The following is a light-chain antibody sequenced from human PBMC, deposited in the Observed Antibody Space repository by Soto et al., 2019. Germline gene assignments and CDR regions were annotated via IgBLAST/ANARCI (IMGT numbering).Light chain of an antibody. V-gene: IGKV3-20*01. Sequence: IVLTQSPGTLSLSPGERATLSCRASQSVSSSYLAWYQQTPGQAPRILIYGASRRATGIPARFSGSGSGADFPLTIRRLEPEDFAVYYCQQDGSSPYTLGQGTKLEIK. CDR3: QQDGSSPYT. CDR2: GAS. J-gene: IGKJ2*01. CDR1: QSVSSSY.